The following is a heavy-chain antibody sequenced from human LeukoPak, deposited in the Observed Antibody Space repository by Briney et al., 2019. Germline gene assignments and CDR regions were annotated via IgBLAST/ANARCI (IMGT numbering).Heavy chain of an antibody. V-gene: IGHV3-33*01. D-gene: IGHD4-17*01. CDR1: GFTFSSYG. CDR3: ARDYSSHTTVSVFDY. Sequence: GGSLRLSCAASGFTFSSYGMHWVRQAPGKGLEWVTVIWYDGSNKYYADSVKGRFTISRDNSKNTLYLQMNSLRAEDTAVYYCARDYSSHTTVSVFDYWGRGTLVTVSS. CDR2: IWYDGSNK. J-gene: IGHJ4*02.